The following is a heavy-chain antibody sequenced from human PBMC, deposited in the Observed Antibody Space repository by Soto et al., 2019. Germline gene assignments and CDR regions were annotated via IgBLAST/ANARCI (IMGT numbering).Heavy chain of an antibody. J-gene: IGHJ6*03. CDR3: AVVDCSGGSCYSCYYYYMDV. CDR2: ISAYNGNT. CDR1: GYTFTSYG. V-gene: IGHV1-18*01. D-gene: IGHD2-15*01. Sequence: ASVKVSCKASGYTFTSYGISWVRQAPGQGLEWMGWISAYNGNTNYAQMLQGRVTMTTDTSSSTAYMEQRSLSSDDTAVDYCAVVDCSGGSCYSCYYYYMDVWGKGTTVTVSS.